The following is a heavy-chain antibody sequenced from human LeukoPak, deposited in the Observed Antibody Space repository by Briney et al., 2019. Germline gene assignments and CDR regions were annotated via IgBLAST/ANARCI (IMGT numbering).Heavy chain of an antibody. D-gene: IGHD4-17*01. CDR2: FAPEHAET. J-gene: IGHJ4*02. CDR1: GYTLTELS. CDR3: ATWREYGDHDPYFDY. V-gene: IGHV1-24*01. Sequence: ASVKVSCKVSGYTLTELSMHWVRQAPGKGLEWMGGFAPEHAETIYAQEFQGRVTMTEDTSADTAYMELSSLRSEDTAMYYCATWREYGDHDPYFDYWGQGTLVTVSS.